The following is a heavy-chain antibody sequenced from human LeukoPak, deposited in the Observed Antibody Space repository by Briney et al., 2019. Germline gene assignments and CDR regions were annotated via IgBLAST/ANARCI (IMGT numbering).Heavy chain of an antibody. CDR1: GFTFSRYW. J-gene: IGHJ4*02. V-gene: IGHV3-15*01. CDR2: IKSKTDGGTT. CDR3: TTGDIVGATTGDY. Sequence: GGSLRLSCAASGFTFSRYWMSWVRQAPGKGLEWVGRIKSKTDGGTTDYAAPVKGRFTISRDDSKNTLYLQMNSLKTEDTAVYYCTTGDIVGATTGDYWGQGTLVTVSS. D-gene: IGHD1-26*01.